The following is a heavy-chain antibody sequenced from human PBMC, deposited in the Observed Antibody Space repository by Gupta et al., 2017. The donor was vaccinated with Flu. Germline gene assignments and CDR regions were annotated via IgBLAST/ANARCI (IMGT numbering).Heavy chain of an antibody. CDR2: IFSNDEK. V-gene: IGHV2-26*01. CDR3: ARMNRAKGIAAAGRVGMDV. Sequence: QVTLKESGPVLVKPTETLTLTCTVSGFSLSNARMGVSWIRQPPGKALEWLAHIFSNDEKSYSTSLKSRLTISKDTPKSQVVLTMTNMDPVDTATYYCARMNRAKGIAAAGRVGMDVWGQGTTVTVSS. D-gene: IGHD6-13*01. J-gene: IGHJ6*02. CDR1: GFSLSNARMG.